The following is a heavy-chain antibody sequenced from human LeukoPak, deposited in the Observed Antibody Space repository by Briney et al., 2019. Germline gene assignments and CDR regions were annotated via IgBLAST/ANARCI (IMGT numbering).Heavy chain of an antibody. CDR1: GFTFTSYD. CDR3: AKDRPVTSEGY. Sequence: GGSLRLSCAASGFTFTSYDMNWVRQAPGKGLEWVSAISGSGGSTYYADSVKGRFTISRDNSKNTLYLQMNSLRAEDTAVYYCAKDRPVTSEGYWGQGTLVTVSS. J-gene: IGHJ4*02. D-gene: IGHD2-21*02. V-gene: IGHV3-23*01. CDR2: ISGSGGST.